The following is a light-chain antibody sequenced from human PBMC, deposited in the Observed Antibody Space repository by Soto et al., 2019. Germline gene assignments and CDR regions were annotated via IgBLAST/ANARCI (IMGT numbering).Light chain of an antibody. CDR1: QSISSY. Sequence: DIQMTQSPSSLSASVGDRVTITCRASQSISSYLNWYQQKPGKAPELLIYAASNLKSGVSSRFSGSGSGTHFTLSISSLQPEDFAIYHCQQSYSSPYTFGQGTKLEIK. J-gene: IGKJ2*01. CDR3: QQSYSSPYT. V-gene: IGKV1-39*01. CDR2: AAS.